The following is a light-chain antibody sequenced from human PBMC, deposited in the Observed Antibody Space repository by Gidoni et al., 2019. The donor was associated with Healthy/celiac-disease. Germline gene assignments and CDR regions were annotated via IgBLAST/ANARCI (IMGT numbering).Light chain of an antibody. CDR2: DVS. CDR3: SSYTSSSTRV. Sequence: QSALTQPASVSGSPGPSITISCPGTSSDVGGYHYVSWYQQHPGKAPKLMIYDVSNRTSGVSNRFSGSKSGNTASLTISGLQAEDEADYYCSSYTSSSTRVFGGGTKLTVL. V-gene: IGLV2-14*03. CDR1: SSDVGGYHY. J-gene: IGLJ3*02.